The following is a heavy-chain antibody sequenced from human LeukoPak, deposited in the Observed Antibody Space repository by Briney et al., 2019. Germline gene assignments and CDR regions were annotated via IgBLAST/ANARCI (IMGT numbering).Heavy chain of an antibody. CDR2: IYYSGST. D-gene: IGHD3-9*01. J-gene: IGHJ4*02. Sequence: PSETLSLTCTVSGGSISSSSYYWGWLRQPPGRGLEWIGSIYYSGSTYYNPSLNSRVTISVDTSKNQFSLKLSSVTAADTAVYYCASELSYYDILTGYDYWGQGTLVTVSS. V-gene: IGHV4-39*01. CDR3: ASELSYYDILTGYDY. CDR1: GGSISSSSYY.